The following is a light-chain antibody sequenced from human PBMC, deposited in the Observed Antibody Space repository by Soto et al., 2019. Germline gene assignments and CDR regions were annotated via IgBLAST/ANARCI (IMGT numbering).Light chain of an antibody. J-gene: IGLJ3*02. Sequence: QSVLTQPPSASGTPGQRVTISCSGSSSNIGSNTVNWYQELPVTAPKLLIYSNNQRPSGVPDRFSGSKSGTSVSLAISGLQSEDEADYYCAAWDARLNGVVLGGGTKLTVL. CDR2: SNN. CDR1: SSNIGSNT. CDR3: AAWDARLNGVV. V-gene: IGLV1-44*01.